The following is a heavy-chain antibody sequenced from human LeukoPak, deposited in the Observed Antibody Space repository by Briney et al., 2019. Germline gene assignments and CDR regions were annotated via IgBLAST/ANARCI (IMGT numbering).Heavy chain of an antibody. CDR3: VKADDA. J-gene: IGHJ5*02. V-gene: IGHV3-74*01. CDR2: FSSDGTTI. Sequence: TGGSLRLSCAASGFTLSSSWMYWVRQVPGKGLVWVSLFSSDGTTITYADPVKGRFTISRDNAKNTLYLQMNSLRAEDTAVYYCVKADDAWGQGTLVTVSS. CDR1: GFTLSSSW. D-gene: IGHD3-3*01.